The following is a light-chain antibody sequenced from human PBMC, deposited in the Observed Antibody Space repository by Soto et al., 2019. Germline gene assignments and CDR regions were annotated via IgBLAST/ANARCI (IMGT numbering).Light chain of an antibody. Sequence: EIVITQSPATLSVSPGGRATLSCRASQSVSSNLAWYQQKPGQAPRLLIYGASTRATGIPARFSGSGSGTEFTLTISSLQSEDFAVYYCQQYNNWPPLTFGGGTKVDIK. CDR1: QSVSSN. CDR3: QQYNNWPPLT. CDR2: GAS. J-gene: IGKJ4*01. V-gene: IGKV3-15*01.